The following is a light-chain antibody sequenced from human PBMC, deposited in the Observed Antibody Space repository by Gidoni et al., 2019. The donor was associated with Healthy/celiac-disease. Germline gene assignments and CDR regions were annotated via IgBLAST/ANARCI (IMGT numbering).Light chain of an antibody. J-gene: IGLJ2*01. Sequence: QSALTPPAAVAGSAGQSITICSSGTSSDGGGYHYASCYQQHPDKAHQLMIEDVSTRPSGASNRFSCSKAGNTASLTISGLQAEDDADYYCSSYTSSSTEVFGGGTKLTVL. CDR3: SSYTSSSTEV. V-gene: IGLV2-14*03. CDR1: SSDGGGYHY. CDR2: DVS.